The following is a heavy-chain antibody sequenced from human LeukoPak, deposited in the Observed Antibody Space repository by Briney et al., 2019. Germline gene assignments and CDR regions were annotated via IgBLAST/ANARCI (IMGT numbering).Heavy chain of an antibody. J-gene: IGHJ4*02. Sequence: GRSLRLSCAASGFTFSSYGMHWVRQAPGKGLEWVAVIWYDGSNKYYADSVKGRFTISRDNAKNTLYLQMNSLRAEDTAVYYCARSRGIVVPAAMFDYWGQGTLVTVSS. CDR3: ARSRGIVVPAAMFDY. CDR1: GFTFSSYG. CDR2: IWYDGSNK. V-gene: IGHV3-33*01. D-gene: IGHD2-2*01.